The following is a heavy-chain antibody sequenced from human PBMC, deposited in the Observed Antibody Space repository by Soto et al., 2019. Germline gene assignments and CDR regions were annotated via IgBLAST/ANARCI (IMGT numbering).Heavy chain of an antibody. J-gene: IGHJ4*02. CDR3: ASHWELFAHIDY. D-gene: IGHD1-26*01. Sequence: QLQLQESGPGLVKPSETLSLTCTVSGGSISSGSYYWGWIRQPPGKGLQWIGSIYYSGNTYYTPCLGSRVTISVYTSKSQFSLKLSSVTAADTAVYYCASHWELFAHIDYWGQGTLITVSS. V-gene: IGHV4-39*01. CDR2: IYYSGNT. CDR1: GGSISSGSYY.